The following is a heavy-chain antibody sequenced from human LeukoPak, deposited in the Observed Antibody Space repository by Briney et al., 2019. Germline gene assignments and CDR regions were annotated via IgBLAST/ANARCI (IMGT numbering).Heavy chain of an antibody. J-gene: IGHJ6*03. CDR2: LYHTGST. Sequence: SETLSLTCTVSYYSISSAHYWGWIRQPPGKGLEWIGSLYHTGSTYYNPSLKSRVTISLDMAKSQFSLKLNSVTAADTAVYYCARMPLRGYSGYDRVNYYYYYMDVWGKGTAVTVSS. V-gene: IGHV4-38-2*02. CDR3: ARMPLRGYSGYDRVNYYYYYMDV. CDR1: YYSISSAHY. D-gene: IGHD5-12*01.